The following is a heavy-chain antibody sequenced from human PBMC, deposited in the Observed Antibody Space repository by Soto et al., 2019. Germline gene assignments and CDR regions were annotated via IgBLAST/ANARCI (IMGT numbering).Heavy chain of an antibody. CDR2: ISYDGSNK. Sequence: QVQLVESGGGVVQPGRSLRLSCAASGFTFSSYAMHWVRQAPGKGLEWVAVISYDGSNKYYADSVKGRFTISRDNSKNTLYLQMNSLRAEDTAVYYCARDLLLWFGEPRPHLLSSPDYWGQGTLVTVSS. CDR1: GFTFSSYA. J-gene: IGHJ4*02. V-gene: IGHV3-30-3*01. CDR3: ARDLLLWFGEPRPHLLSSPDY. D-gene: IGHD3-10*01.